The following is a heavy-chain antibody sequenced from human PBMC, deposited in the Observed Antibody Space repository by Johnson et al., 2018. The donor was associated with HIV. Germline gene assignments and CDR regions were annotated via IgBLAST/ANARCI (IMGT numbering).Heavy chain of an antibody. D-gene: IGHD3-10*01. CDR2: IKQDGSEK. CDR3: EREGGVPMVDGFDI. CDR1: GFTFSSYW. V-gene: IGHV3-7*05. Sequence: VQLVESGGGLVQPGGSLRLSCAASGFTFSSYWMSWVRQAPGKGLEWVANIKQDGSEKYYVDSVKGRFTISRDNAKNSLYLQMNSLRAEDTAVYYCEREGGVPMVDGFDIWCQGTMVTVSS. J-gene: IGHJ3*02.